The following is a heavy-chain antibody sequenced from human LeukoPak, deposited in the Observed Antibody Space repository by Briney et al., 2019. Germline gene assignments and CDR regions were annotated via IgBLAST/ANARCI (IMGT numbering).Heavy chain of an antibody. CDR3: AREGEDGYNYAFDI. CDR1: GYTFTGYY. V-gene: IGHV1-2*06. CDR2: INPNSGGT. D-gene: IGHD5-24*01. J-gene: IGHJ3*02. Sequence: ASVKASCKASGYTFTGYYMHWVRQAPGQGLEWMGRINPNSGGTNYAQKFQGRVTMTRDTSISTAYMELSRLRSDDTAVYYCAREGEDGYNYAFDIWGQGTMVTVSS.